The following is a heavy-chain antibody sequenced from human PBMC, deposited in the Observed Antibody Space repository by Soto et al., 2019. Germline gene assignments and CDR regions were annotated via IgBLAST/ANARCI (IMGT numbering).Heavy chain of an antibody. CDR2: IRYDGSNK. V-gene: IGHV3-33*01. D-gene: IGHD3-22*01. Sequence: GGSLRLSCAASGFTFSSYVMHWVRQAPGKGLEWVAVIRYDGSNKYYADSVKGRFTISRDNSMNTLYLQMNSLRVEDTAVYYCARAFDSSSGYYGDWFDPWGQGTLVTVSS. CDR1: GFTFSSYV. J-gene: IGHJ5*02. CDR3: ARAFDSSSGYYGDWFDP.